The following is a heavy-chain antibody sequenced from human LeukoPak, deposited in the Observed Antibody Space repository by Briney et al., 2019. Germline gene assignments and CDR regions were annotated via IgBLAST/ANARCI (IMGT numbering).Heavy chain of an antibody. J-gene: IGHJ4*02. CDR3: AKSDRSSYGFFGY. CDR2: ISGSGGST. D-gene: IGHD5-18*01. Sequence: GGSLRLSCAPSGFTFSIYAMIWVRQAPGKGLEWVSAISGSGGSTYYADSVKGRFTISRDNSKNTLYLQMNSLRAEDTAVYYCAKSDRSSYGFFGYWGQGTLVTVSS. CDR1: GFTFSIYA. V-gene: IGHV3-23*01.